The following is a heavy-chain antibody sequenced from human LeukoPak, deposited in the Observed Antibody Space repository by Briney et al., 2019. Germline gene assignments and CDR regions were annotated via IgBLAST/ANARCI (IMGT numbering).Heavy chain of an antibody. J-gene: IGHJ6*03. CDR1: GYTFTSYA. CDR3: ARASIQLWLSFYYYMDV. CDR2: INTNTGNP. V-gene: IGHV7-4-1*02. Sequence: ASVKVSCKASGYTFTSYAMNWVRQAPGQGLEWMGWINTNTGNPTYAQGFTGRFVFSLDTSVSTAYLQVSSLKAEDTAVYYCARASIQLWLSFYYYMDVWGKGTTVTVSS. D-gene: IGHD5-18*01.